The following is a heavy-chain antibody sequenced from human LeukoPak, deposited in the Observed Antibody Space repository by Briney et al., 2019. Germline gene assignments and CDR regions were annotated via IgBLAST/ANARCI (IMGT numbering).Heavy chain of an antibody. V-gene: IGHV3-74*01. Sequence: GGSLRLSCVASGFTFSSYWMYWVRQAPGKGLVWVSRTSIDGSSTLYADSVKGRFTISRDNAKNSLYLQMNSLRAEDTAAYYCARDPLGWNHPNAFDIWGQGTMVTVSS. D-gene: IGHD1-14*01. CDR1: GFTFSSYW. CDR3: ARDPLGWNHPNAFDI. J-gene: IGHJ3*02. CDR2: TSIDGSST.